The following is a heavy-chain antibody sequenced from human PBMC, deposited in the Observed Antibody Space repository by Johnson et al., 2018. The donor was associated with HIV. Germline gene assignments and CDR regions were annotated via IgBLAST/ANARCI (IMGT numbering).Heavy chain of an antibody. CDR2: IPYDGSNK. CDR3: ARVSTQWLRVDAFDI. CDR1: GFTFSSYA. D-gene: IGHD6-19*01. J-gene: IGHJ3*02. Sequence: QVQLVESGGGVVQPGRSLRLSCAASGFTFSSYAMHWVRQAPGKGLEWVAVIPYDGSNKYYATSVKGRLTISRDNSKNTLYLQTHSLRAEDTAVYYCARVSTQWLRVDAFDIWGQGTMVTVSS. V-gene: IGHV3-30-3*01.